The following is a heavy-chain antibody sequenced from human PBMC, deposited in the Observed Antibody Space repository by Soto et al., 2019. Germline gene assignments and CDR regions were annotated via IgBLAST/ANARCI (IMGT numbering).Heavy chain of an antibody. J-gene: IGHJ4*02. Sequence: EVQLVESGGGLVQPGRSLRLSCVASGFTADDYAMHWVRQGPGKGLEWVSGISSNSDTIDYADSVKGRFTISRDNAKNSLFLQMNSLRPEDTALYYCAKDMKWGGMTTIHYFDSWGQGTLVTVSS. CDR3: AKDMKWGGMTTIHYFDS. V-gene: IGHV3-9*02. CDR1: GFTADDYA. CDR2: ISSNSDTI. D-gene: IGHD4-17*01.